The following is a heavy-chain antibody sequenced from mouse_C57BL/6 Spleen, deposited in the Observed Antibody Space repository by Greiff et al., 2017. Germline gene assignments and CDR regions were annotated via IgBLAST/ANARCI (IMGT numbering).Heavy chain of an antibody. CDR2: FHPYNDDT. J-gene: IGHJ4*01. Sequence: QVQLKESGAELVKPGASVKMSCKASGYTFTTYPIEWMKQNHGKSLEWIGNFHPYNDDTKYNEKFKGKATLTVEKSSSTVYLELSRFTSDDSSVYYSARRLSAVVAGDAMDYWGQGTSVTVSS. CDR1: GYTFTTYP. V-gene: IGHV1-47*01. D-gene: IGHD1-1*01. CDR3: ARRLSAVVAGDAMDY.